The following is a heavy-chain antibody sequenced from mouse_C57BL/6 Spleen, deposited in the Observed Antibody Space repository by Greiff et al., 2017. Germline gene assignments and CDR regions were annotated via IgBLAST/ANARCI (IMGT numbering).Heavy chain of an antibody. CDR3: ARHYYGSSYWYFDV. CDR2: IDPSDSET. D-gene: IGHD1-1*01. V-gene: IGHV1-52*01. Sequence: QVQLQQPGAELVRPGSSVKLSCKASGYTFTSYWMHWVKQRPIQGLEWIGNIDPSDSETHYNQKFKDKATLTVDKSSSTAYMQISSLTAEDSAVYYCARHYYGSSYWYFDVWGTGTTVTVSS. J-gene: IGHJ1*03. CDR1: GYTFTSYW.